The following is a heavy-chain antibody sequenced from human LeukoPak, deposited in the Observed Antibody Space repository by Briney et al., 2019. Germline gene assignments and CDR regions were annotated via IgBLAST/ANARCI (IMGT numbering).Heavy chain of an antibody. V-gene: IGHV3-30*18. D-gene: IGHD4-4*01. J-gene: IGHJ4*02. CDR3: SKATPPRDGSNPDY. Sequence: PGGSLRLSCAASGFIFSSYGMHWVRQAPGKGLAGVAVISYDGRNKYYADSVKGRFTISRDNSKNTLYLQMNSLRAEDTALYYCSKATPPRDGSNPDYWGQGTLVTVSS. CDR1: GFIFSSYG. CDR2: ISYDGRNK.